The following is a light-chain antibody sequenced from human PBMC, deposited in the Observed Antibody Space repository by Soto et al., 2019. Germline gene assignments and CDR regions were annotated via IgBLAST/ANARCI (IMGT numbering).Light chain of an antibody. CDR2: DVN. Sequence: QSVLTQPASVSGSPGQSITISCTGTSSDVGGYNYVSWYQEHPGKAPKLMIYDVNNRPSGVSNRFSGSKSGNTASLTISGLQAEDEADYYCSSYTSSSTLLGGGTKVTVL. CDR3: SSYTSSSTL. V-gene: IGLV2-14*01. J-gene: IGLJ2*01. CDR1: SSDVGGYNY.